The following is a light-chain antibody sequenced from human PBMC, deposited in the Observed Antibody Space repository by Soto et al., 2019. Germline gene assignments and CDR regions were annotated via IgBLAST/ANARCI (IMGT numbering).Light chain of an antibody. CDR1: QSISTW. CDR2: DAS. J-gene: IGKJ2*01. Sequence: IPMTQSPSTLSASVGDRVTITCRASQSISTWLAWYQQKPGKAPKVLIYDASSLESGVPSRFSGSGSGTEFTLTITSLQPDDFATYYCQQYNNYSQYTFGQGTKLEIK. V-gene: IGKV1-5*01. CDR3: QQYNNYSQYT.